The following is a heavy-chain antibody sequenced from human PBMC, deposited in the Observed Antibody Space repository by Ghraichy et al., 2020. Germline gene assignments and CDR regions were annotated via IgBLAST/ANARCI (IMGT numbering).Heavy chain of an antibody. CDR2: VFASGRT. CDR3: AREGMTGQNYHFNL. D-gene: IGHD3-9*01. CDR1: GGSVSSGGYY. V-gene: IGHV4-61*02. Sequence: LSLTCTVSGGSVSSGGYYWSWIRQPAGKGLEWIGRVFASGRTNYNPSLKGRVTVSLDTSKNQFSLRLSSVTAADTAVFFCAREGMTGQNYHFNLWGRGTLVTVSS. J-gene: IGHJ2*01.